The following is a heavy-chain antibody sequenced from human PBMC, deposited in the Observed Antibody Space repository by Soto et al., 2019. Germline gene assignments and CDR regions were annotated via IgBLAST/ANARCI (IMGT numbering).Heavy chain of an antibody. D-gene: IGHD3-16*01. Sequence: EVQLVESGGGLVQPGGSLRLSCAASGFTFSDYWMHWVRQAPGKGLEWVSRLNSGGSSTNYADSVKGRFTISRDNSKNTVHRQMNSLRAEDTAVYYCTRGARGEWYVDLWGRGTLVTVSS. CDR2: LNSGGSST. V-gene: IGHV3-74*01. CDR1: GFTFSDYW. J-gene: IGHJ2*01. CDR3: TRGARGEWYVDL.